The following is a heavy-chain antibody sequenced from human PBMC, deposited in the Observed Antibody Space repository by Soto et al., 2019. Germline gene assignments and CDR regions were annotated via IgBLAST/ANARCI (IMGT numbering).Heavy chain of an antibody. D-gene: IGHD3-10*01. CDR2: IYYSGST. J-gene: IGHJ3*02. Sequence: ASETLSLTCTVSGGSIRSYYWSWIRQPPGKGLGRMGCIYYSGSTNYNPSLKSRVTISVAPSKTQLSLKLSSVTAADTALYYCARDPYMVREGRWAFNIWGQGTMVTVS. CDR1: GGSIRSYY. CDR3: ARDPYMVREGRWAFNI. V-gene: IGHV4-59*01.